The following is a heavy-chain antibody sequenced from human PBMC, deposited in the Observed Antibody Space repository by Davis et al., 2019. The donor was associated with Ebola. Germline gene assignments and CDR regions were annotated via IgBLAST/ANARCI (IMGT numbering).Heavy chain of an antibody. V-gene: IGHV3-73*01. D-gene: IGHD3-10*01. Sequence: PGGSLRLSCAASGFTFSGSAMHWVRQASGKGLEWVGRIRSKANSYATAYAASVKGRFTISRDDSKNTAYLQMNSLRAEDTAVYYCARDVGVYYGPHLADYWGQGTLVTVSS. CDR3: ARDVGVYYGPHLADY. CDR1: GFTFSGSA. J-gene: IGHJ4*02. CDR2: IRSKANSYAT.